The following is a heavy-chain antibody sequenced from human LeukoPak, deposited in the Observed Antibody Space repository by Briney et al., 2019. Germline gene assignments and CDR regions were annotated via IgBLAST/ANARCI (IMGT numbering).Heavy chain of an antibody. D-gene: IGHD1-26*01. Sequence: AASVKVSCTASGGTLSSYAISWVRQAPGQGLEWMGGIIPIFGTANYAQRFQGRVTITADESTSTAYMELSSLRSEDTAMYYCARHFSGSFAWYFDLWGRGTLVTVSS. J-gene: IGHJ2*01. V-gene: IGHV1-69*13. CDR2: IIPIFGTA. CDR1: GGTLSSYA. CDR3: ARHFSGSFAWYFDL.